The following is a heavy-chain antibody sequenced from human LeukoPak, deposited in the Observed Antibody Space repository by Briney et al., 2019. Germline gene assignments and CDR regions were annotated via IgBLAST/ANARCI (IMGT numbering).Heavy chain of an antibody. D-gene: IGHD3-22*01. J-gene: IGHJ6*02. V-gene: IGHV3-30*18. CDR3: AKGLPYDSPLGYYGMDV. Sequence: GGSLRLSCAASGFTFSSYGMHWVRQAPGKGLEWVAVISYDGSNKYYADSVKGRFTISRDNSKNTLYLQTNSLRAEDTAVYYCAKGLPYDSPLGYYGMDVWGQGTTVTVSS. CDR2: ISYDGSNK. CDR1: GFTFSSYG.